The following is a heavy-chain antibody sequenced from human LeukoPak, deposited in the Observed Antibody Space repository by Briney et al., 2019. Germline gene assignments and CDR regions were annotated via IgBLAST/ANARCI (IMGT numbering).Heavy chain of an antibody. Sequence: PSETLSLTCTVSGGSISSYYWSWIRQPARKGLEWIGYIYYSGSTNYNPSLKSRVTISVDTSKNQFSLKLSSVTAADTAVYYCARGRTGYPNWFDPWGQGTLVTVSS. D-gene: IGHD3/OR15-3a*01. CDR2: IYYSGST. CDR1: GGSISSYY. J-gene: IGHJ5*02. CDR3: ARGRTGYPNWFDP. V-gene: IGHV4-59*08.